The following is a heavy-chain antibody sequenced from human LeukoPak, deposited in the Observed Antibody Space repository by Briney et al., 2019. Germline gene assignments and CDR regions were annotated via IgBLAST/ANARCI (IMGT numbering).Heavy chain of an antibody. CDR1: GGSISSSSYY. CDR3: ARHGVKDLVVPFLDY. CDR2: IYYSGST. V-gene: IGHV4-39*01. D-gene: IGHD2-15*01. J-gene: IGHJ4*02. Sequence: KPSETLSLTCTVSGGSISSSSYYWGWIRQPPGKGLEWIGSIYYSGSTYYNPSLKSRVTISVDTSENQFSLKVNSVTAADTAIYFCARHGVKDLVVPFLDYWGQGTLVTVSS.